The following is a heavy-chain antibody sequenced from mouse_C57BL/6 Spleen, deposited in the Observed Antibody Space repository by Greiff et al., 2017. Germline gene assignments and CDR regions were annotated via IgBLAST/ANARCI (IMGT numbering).Heavy chain of an antibody. J-gene: IGHJ3*01. D-gene: IGHD3-1*01. Sequence: EVKLVESGGGLVKPGGSLKLSCAASGFTFSDYGMHWVRQAPEKGLEWVGRIDPEDGDTEYAPKFQGKATMTADTSSNTAYLQLSSLTSEDTAVYYCTHSGSGDWFAYWGQGTLVTVSA. CDR2: IDPEDGDT. CDR1: GFTFSDYG. V-gene: IGHV14-1*01. CDR3: THSGSGDWFAY.